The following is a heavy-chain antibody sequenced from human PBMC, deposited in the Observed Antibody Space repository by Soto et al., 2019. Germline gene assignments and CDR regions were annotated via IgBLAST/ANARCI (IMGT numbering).Heavy chain of an antibody. Sequence: SETLSLTCAVSGYSISSGYYWGWIRQPPGKGLEWIGSIYHSGSTYYNPSLKSRVTISVDTSKNQFSLKLSSVTAADTAVYYCARVEESSWELQPPLDYWGQGTLVTVS. D-gene: IGHD1-26*01. CDR2: IYHSGST. CDR1: GYSISSGYY. J-gene: IGHJ4*02. CDR3: ARVEESSWELQPPLDY. V-gene: IGHV4-38-2*01.